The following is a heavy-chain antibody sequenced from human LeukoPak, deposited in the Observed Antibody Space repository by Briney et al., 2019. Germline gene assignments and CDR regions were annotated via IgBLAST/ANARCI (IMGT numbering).Heavy chain of an antibody. CDR3: ARAETLTIFGVVTLNWFDP. CDR2: INHSGST. D-gene: IGHD3-3*01. V-gene: IGHV4-34*01. CDR1: GGSFSGYY. Sequence: PSETLSLTCAVYGGSFSGYYWSWIRQPPGKGLEWIGEINHSGSTYYNPSLKSRVTISVDRSKNQFSLKLSSVTAADTAVYYCARAETLTIFGVVTLNWFDPWGQGTLVTVSS. J-gene: IGHJ5*02.